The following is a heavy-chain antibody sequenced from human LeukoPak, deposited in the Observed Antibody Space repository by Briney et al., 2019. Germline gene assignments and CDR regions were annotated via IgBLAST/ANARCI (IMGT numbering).Heavy chain of an antibody. CDR2: IRDSGEA. D-gene: IGHD1-14*01. Sequence: GGSLRLSCAASGFTVSGYYMSWVRQAPGKGLEWVGVIRDSGEAYYADFARGRFAISRDESETTLNLQMNSLRVEDTAVYFCARGRVANRDRVEFDPWGEGTPVIVST. V-gene: IGHV3-66*02. CDR3: ARGRVANRDRVEFDP. J-gene: IGHJ5*02. CDR1: GFTVSGYY.